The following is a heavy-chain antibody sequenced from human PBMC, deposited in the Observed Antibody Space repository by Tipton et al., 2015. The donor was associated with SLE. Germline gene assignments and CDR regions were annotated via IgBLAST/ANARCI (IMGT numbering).Heavy chain of an antibody. Sequence: TLSLTCTVSGASINSNYWTWFRQPPGKGLEWIGKLYTSGTTKYNPSLQSRVTISVDTPKNQFSLKLNSVTAADTAVYYCARVGLITPDAFDIWGEGTMVTVSS. CDR3: ARVGLITPDAFDI. CDR1: GASINSNY. CDR2: LYTSGTT. D-gene: IGHD5-24*01. J-gene: IGHJ3*02. V-gene: IGHV4-4*08.